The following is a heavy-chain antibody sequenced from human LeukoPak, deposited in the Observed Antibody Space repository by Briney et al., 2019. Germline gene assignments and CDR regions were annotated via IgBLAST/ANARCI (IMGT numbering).Heavy chain of an antibody. J-gene: IGHJ4*02. V-gene: IGHV3-20*04. D-gene: IGHD1-1*01. CDR1: GLTFDDYG. CDR2: INWNGGST. CDR3: ARGNWKGYFDY. Sequence: GGSLRLSCEASGLTFDDYGMSWVRQAPGKGLEWVSGINWNGGSTGYADSVKGRFTISRDNAKNSLYLQMNSLRAEDTALYYCARGNWKGYFDYWGQGTLVTVSS.